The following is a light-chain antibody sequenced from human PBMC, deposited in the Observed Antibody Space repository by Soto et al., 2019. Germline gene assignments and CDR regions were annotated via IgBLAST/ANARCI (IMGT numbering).Light chain of an antibody. CDR3: QQYDSHPLT. CDR2: AAS. Sequence: DIQMTQSPSSLSAAVGDRVTITCRASEGIANHLAWFQQKPGKAPQTLIYAASRLQGGVPSKFSGSGSGTDFTLTINSLQPEDFATYYCQQYDSHPLTFGGGTKAEIK. J-gene: IGKJ4*01. V-gene: IGKV1-16*02. CDR1: EGIANH.